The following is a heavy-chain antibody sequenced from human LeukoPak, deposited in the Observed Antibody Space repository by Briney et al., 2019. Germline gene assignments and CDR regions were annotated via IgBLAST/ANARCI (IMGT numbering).Heavy chain of an antibody. V-gene: IGHV4-39*01. CDR1: GGSISINDYY. CDR2: FAHGRQA. Sequence: PPETLSLTCTLSGGSISINDYYWGWIRQPPGKGLEWIGSFAHGRQAFSNPSLKSRVTISVDTSKNQCSLRLSSVTAAYTAMYYCGRHAPYSNYDLWGQGTLVTVSS. D-gene: IGHD2/OR15-2a*01. J-gene: IGHJ5*02. CDR3: GRHAPYSNYDL.